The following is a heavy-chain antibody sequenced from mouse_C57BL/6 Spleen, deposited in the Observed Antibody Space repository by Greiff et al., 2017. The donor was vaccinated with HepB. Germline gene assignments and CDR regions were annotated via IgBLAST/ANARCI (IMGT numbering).Heavy chain of an antibody. CDR1: GFTFSDYG. Sequence: EVQRVESGGGLVKPGGSLKLSCEASGFTFSDYGMHWVRQAPEKGLEWVAYISSGSSTIYYAYTVKGRFTISRDNAKNTLFLQMTSLRSEDTAMYYCATLCLRWFAYWGQGTLVTVSA. CDR2: ISSGSSTI. D-gene: IGHD2-2*01. J-gene: IGHJ3*01. CDR3: ATLCLRWFAY. V-gene: IGHV5-17*01.